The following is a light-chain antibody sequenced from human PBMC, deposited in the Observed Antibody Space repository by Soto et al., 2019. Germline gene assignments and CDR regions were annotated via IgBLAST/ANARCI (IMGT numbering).Light chain of an antibody. Sequence: DIQMTQSPSSVSASVGDRVIIRCRASQDIDRWLAWFQHKPGKAPKLLISTASSLQSGVPSRFSGSGSGTDFTLTIASLQFEDFATYYCLQSDTFPYTFGLGTKLEIK. CDR2: TAS. J-gene: IGKJ2*01. CDR1: QDIDRW. V-gene: IGKV1D-12*01. CDR3: LQSDTFPYT.